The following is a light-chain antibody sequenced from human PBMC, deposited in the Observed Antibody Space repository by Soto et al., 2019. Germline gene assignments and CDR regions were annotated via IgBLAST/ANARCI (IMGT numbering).Light chain of an antibody. J-gene: IGLJ2*01. V-gene: IGLV2-23*01. CDR1: SSDVGSYNF. CDR2: EGT. CDR3: CSYAGPSTI. Sequence: QSALTQPASVSGSPGQSSTISCTGTSSDVGSYNFVSWFQQHPGKVPKLIIYEGTERPSGVSNRFSASKSGNTAYLTISGLQPDDEADYYCCSYAGPSTIFGGGTKVTVL.